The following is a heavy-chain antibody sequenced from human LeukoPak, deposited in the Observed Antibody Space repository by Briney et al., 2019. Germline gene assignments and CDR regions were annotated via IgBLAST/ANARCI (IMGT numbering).Heavy chain of an antibody. CDR3: ARGGSSSSQRTKTRYYYYYYMDV. J-gene: IGHJ6*03. Sequence: SETLSLTCAVYGGSFSGYYWSWIRQPPGKGLEWIGKINHSGSTNYNPSVKSRVTISVDTSKNQFSLKLSSVTAADTAVYYCARGGSSSSQRTKTRYYYYYYMDVWGKGTTVTVSS. CDR1: GGSFSGYY. D-gene: IGHD6-6*01. CDR2: INHSGST. V-gene: IGHV4-34*01.